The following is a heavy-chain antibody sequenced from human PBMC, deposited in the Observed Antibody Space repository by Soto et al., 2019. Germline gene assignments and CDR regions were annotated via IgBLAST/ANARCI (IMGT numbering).Heavy chain of an antibody. Sequence: PSETLSLTCTVSGGSISSGGYYWSWIRQHPGKGLEWIGYIYYSGSTYYTPSLKSRVTISVDTSKNQFSLKLSSVTAADTAVYYCARGRTSSPTPGDYWGQGTLVTVSS. D-gene: IGHD2-2*01. J-gene: IGHJ4*02. CDR3: ARGRTSSPTPGDY. CDR1: GGSISSGGYY. V-gene: IGHV4-31*03. CDR2: IYYSGST.